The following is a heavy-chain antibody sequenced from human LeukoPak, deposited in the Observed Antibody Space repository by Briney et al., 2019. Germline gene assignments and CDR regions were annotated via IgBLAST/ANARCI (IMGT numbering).Heavy chain of an antibody. CDR1: GFTCSSYA. V-gene: IGHV3-23*01. CDR2: ISGTGGST. D-gene: IGHD1-1*01. Sequence: QTGGSPRLSFVAPGFTCSSYAMSRMRQATCMWLHCLSPISGTGGSTYYADSVKGRFTISRDNSKNTLYLQMNSLRAEDTAVYNCAKKAGNYYYYYYMDVWGKGTTVTVSS. CDR3: AKKAGNYYYYYYMDV. J-gene: IGHJ6*03.